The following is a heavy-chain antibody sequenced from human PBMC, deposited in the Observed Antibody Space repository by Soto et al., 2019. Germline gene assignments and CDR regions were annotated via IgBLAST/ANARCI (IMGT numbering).Heavy chain of an antibody. CDR3: AIVFFFQAEDGIRDL. CDR2: IYHSGST. D-gene: IGHD2-21*01. V-gene: IGHV4-4*02. Sequence: GKGLEWIGAIYHSGSTNYNPSLKSRVTISVHKSKNQFYLKLSSVTDADTAVYYCAIVFFFQAEDGIRDL. J-gene: IGHJ2*01.